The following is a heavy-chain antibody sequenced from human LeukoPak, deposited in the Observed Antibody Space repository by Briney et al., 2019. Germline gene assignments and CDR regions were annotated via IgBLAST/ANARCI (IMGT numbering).Heavy chain of an antibody. CDR3: ARDLVVNSYGYEVDYFDY. Sequence: GGSLRLSCAASGFTFSSYSMNWVRQAPGKGLEWVSYISSSSSTIYYADSVKGRFTISRDNAKNSLYLQMNSLRAEDTAVYYCARDLVVNSYGYEVDYFDYWGQGTLVTVSS. CDR1: GFTFSSYS. J-gene: IGHJ4*02. V-gene: IGHV3-48*01. CDR2: ISSSSSTI. D-gene: IGHD5-18*01.